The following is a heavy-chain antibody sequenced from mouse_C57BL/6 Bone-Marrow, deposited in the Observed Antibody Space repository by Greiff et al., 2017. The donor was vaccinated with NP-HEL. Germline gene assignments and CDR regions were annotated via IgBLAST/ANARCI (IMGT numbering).Heavy chain of an antibody. CDR3: ESFDY. CDR2: IYPGDGDT. J-gene: IGHJ2*01. CDR1: GYAFSSSW. V-gene: IGHV1-82*01. Sequence: VMLVESGPELVKPGASVKISCTASGYAFSSSWMNWVQQRPGKGLEWIGRIYPGDGDTNYNGKFKGKATLTGDKSSSTAYMQLSSLTSEDSAVYFCESFDYWGQGTTLTVSS.